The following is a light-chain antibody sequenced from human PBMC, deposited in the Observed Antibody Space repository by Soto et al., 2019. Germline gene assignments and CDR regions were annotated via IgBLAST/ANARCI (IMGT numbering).Light chain of an antibody. CDR3: QQYDNWPLLT. CDR1: QSVSNY. Sequence: EIVLTQSPATLSLSPGERATLSCRTSQSVSNYLAWYQQRPGQAPRLLIYDASSRATGIPARFSGTGSGTEFTLTISSLQSEDFAVYYCQQYDNWPLLTFGGGTKVDIK. J-gene: IGKJ4*01. V-gene: IGKV3D-15*01. CDR2: DAS.